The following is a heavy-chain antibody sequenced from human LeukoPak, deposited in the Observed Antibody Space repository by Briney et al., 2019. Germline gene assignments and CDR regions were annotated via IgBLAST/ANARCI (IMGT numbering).Heavy chain of an antibody. CDR2: INPSGGST. D-gene: IGHD1-14*01. J-gene: IGHJ6*03. Sequence: VASVKVSCKTSGYTFTSYYIHWVRQAPGQGLEWMGMINPSGGSTRYAQKFQGRVSMTRDMATSTVYMEVSITRSEDTAVYYCARSSGRSPNRDYMDVWGKGTTVTISS. CDR3: ARSSGRSPNRDYMDV. V-gene: IGHV1-46*01. CDR1: GYTFTSYY.